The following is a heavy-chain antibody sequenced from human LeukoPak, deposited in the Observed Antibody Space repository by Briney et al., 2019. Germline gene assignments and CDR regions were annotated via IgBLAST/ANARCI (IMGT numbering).Heavy chain of an antibody. CDR1: GFTFSSYA. Sequence: GGSLRLSCAASGFTFSSYAMHWVRQAPGKGLEWVAVISYDGSNKYYADSVKGRFTISRDNSKNTLYLQMNSLRAEDTAVYYCARAMYYDFLRTAIDYWGQGTLVTVSS. J-gene: IGHJ4*02. V-gene: IGHV3-30-3*01. CDR2: ISYDGSNK. CDR3: ARAMYYDFLRTAIDY. D-gene: IGHD3-3*01.